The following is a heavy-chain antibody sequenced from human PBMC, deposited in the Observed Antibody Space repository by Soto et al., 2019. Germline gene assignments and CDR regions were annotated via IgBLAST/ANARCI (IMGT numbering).Heavy chain of an antibody. J-gene: IGHJ4*02. V-gene: IGHV3-21*06. CDR2: ISSTTNYT. Sequence: SLRLSCAASGFTFTRYSMNWVRQAPGKGLEWVSSISSTTNYTYYGDSMKGRFTISRDNAKNSLYLEMNSLRAEDTAVYYCARESEDLTSNFDYWGQGTLVTVSS. CDR3: ARESEDLTSNFDY. CDR1: GFTFTRYS.